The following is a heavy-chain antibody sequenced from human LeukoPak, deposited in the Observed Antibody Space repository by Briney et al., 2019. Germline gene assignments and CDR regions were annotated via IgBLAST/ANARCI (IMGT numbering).Heavy chain of an antibody. J-gene: IGHJ5*02. D-gene: IGHD1-26*01. Sequence: PGGSLRLSCAASGFTFSSYAMHWVRQAPGKGLEWVAVISYDGSNKYYADSVKGRFTISRDNSKNTLYLQMNSLRAEDTAVYYCTKGYSGSYYGDNWFDPWGQGTLVTVSS. CDR1: GFTFSSYA. CDR2: ISYDGSNK. CDR3: TKGYSGSYYGDNWFDP. V-gene: IGHV3-30-3*01.